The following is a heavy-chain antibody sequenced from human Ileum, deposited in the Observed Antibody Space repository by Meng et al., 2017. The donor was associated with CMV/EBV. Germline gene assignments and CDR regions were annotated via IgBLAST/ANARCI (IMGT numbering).Heavy chain of an antibody. Sequence: FTGNCIHWVRQAPGQGLEWMGWIDPNTGGTKYAQKFQGRITMTRDTSISTTYMELSRLRYDDAAVYFCAREESVVLIPAAYNWFDPWGQGTLVTVSS. CDR3: AREESVVLIPAAYNWFDP. V-gene: IGHV1-2*02. CDR2: IDPNTGGT. CDR1: FTGNC. J-gene: IGHJ5*02. D-gene: IGHD2-2*01.